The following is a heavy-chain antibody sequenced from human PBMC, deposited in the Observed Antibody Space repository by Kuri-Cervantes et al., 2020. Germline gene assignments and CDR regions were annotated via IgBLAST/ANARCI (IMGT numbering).Heavy chain of an antibody. V-gene: IGHV3-9*01. J-gene: IGHJ4*02. CDR3: AKSGSVVPAAPIDY. CDR2: ISWNSGSI. CDR1: GFTFSSYA. Sequence: GGSLRLSCAASGFTFSSYAMSWVRQAPGKGLEWVSGISWNSGSIGYADSVKGRFTISRDNAKNSLYLQMNSLRAEDTALYYCAKSGSVVPAAPIDYWGQGTLVTVSS. D-gene: IGHD2-2*01.